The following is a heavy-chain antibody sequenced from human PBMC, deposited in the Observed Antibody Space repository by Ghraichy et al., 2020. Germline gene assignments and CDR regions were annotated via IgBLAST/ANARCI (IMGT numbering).Heavy chain of an antibody. CDR3: ARVWYYYDSRTHAIDV. CDR1: GGSISSYY. J-gene: IGHJ3*01. Sequence: SETMSLTCTVSGGSISSYYWSWIRQPPGKGLEWIGYIYYSGSTNYNPSLKSRVTISVDTSKNQFSLKLSSVTAADTAVYYCARVWYYYDSRTHAIDVWGQGTMVTVSS. V-gene: IGHV4-59*01. D-gene: IGHD3-22*01. CDR2: IYYSGST.